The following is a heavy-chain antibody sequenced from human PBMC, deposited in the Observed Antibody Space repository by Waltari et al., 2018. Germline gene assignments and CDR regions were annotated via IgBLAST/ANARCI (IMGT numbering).Heavy chain of an antibody. V-gene: IGHV3-23*01. J-gene: IGHJ1*01. CDR2: ISVSDAT. Sequence: EVQLLTSGGGFVPPGGSLRRPCPACDLPSSTQAINWVRQAPGKVLEWVSYISVSDATYYADSVKRRFTISRDYSDNTVYLQMDSLRADDTAVYFCAKPFYNWDDPLHSWGQGTPVTVSS. CDR1: DLPSSTQA. CDR3: AKPFYNWDDPLHS. D-gene: IGHD1-20*01.